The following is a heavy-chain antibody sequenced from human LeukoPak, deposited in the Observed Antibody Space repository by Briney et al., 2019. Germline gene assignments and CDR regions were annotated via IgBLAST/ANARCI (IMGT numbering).Heavy chain of an antibody. J-gene: IGHJ4*02. D-gene: IGHD3-10*01. Sequence: SETLSLTCTVSGGSISTSSYYWGWIRQPPGKGLEWIGSIFYSGTTYYNPSLKSRVTVSLDTSKNQFSLKLSSVTAADTAVYYCARDLTPHYYGSGSYAFDYWGQGTLVTVSS. V-gene: IGHV4-39*07. CDR1: GGSISTSSYY. CDR2: IFYSGTT. CDR3: ARDLTPHYYGSGSYAFDY.